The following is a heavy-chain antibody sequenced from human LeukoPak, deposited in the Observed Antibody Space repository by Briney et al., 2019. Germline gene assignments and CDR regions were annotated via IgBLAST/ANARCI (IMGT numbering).Heavy chain of an antibody. V-gene: IGHV3-23*01. Sequence: GGSLSLSCAASGLALSTYAMSWVRQAPGKGLEGVSAISGSGGSTYYTHSVMGRFTVSRGTSKNTLHLQMNSLRAEDTAVYYCAKYYCSSANCYSDYWGQGTLVTVSS. CDR3: AKYYCSSANCYSDY. D-gene: IGHD2-2*02. CDR2: ISGSGGST. CDR1: GLALSTYA. J-gene: IGHJ4*02.